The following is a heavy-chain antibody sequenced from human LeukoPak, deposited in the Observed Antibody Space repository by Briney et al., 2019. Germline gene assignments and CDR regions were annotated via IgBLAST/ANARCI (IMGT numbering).Heavy chain of an antibody. Sequence: GRSLRLSCAASGFTFSSYAMHWVRQAPGKGLEWVAVISYGGSNKYYADSVKGRFTISRDDSKNTLYLQMNSLRAEDTAVYYCARGPPTPRDYYYGMDVWAKGPRSPSPQ. CDR2: ISYGGSNK. V-gene: IGHV3-30*04. CDR1: GFTFSSYA. CDR3: ARGPPTPRDYYYGMDV. J-gene: IGHJ6*04.